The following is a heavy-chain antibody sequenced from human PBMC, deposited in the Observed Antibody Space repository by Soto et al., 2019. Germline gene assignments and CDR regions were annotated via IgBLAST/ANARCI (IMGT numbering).Heavy chain of an antibody. CDR2: IYPGDYKI. CDR1: GYGFSGYW. Sequence: EVQLMQSGAEVRKAGESLKISCQGFGYGFSGYWIGWVRKVPGEGLEWMGIIYPGDYKIRYSSSFEGHVTFSVDKSINTAHLQWSSLKTSDSAMYYCARLGGPALTHNWFDLWGQGTLVTVSS. D-gene: IGHD3-16*01. V-gene: IGHV5-51*03. CDR3: ARLGGPALTHNWFDL. J-gene: IGHJ5*02.